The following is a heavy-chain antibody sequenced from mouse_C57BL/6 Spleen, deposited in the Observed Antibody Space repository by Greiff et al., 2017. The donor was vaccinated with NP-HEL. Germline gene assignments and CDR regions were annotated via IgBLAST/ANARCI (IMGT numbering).Heavy chain of an antibody. Sequence: QVQLKQSGPGLVQPSQSLSITCTVSGFSLTSYGVHWVRQPPGKGLEWLGVIWSGGSTDYNAAFISRLSISKDNSKSQVFFKMNSLQADDTAIYYCAKGDYDDYFDYWGQGTTLTVSS. J-gene: IGHJ2*01. CDR1: GFSLTSYG. D-gene: IGHD2-4*01. CDR3: AKGDYDDYFDY. CDR2: IWSGGST. V-gene: IGHV2-4*01.